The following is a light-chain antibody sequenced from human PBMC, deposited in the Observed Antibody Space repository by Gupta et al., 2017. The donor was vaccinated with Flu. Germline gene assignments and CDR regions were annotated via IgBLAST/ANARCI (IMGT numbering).Light chain of an antibody. CDR2: EVS. CDR1: SSAVSSYNY. V-gene: IGLV2-14*01. J-gene: IGLJ1*01. CDR3: SSYTRSSTRV. Sequence: QSALTQPASVSGSPGQSITISCTGTSSAVSSYNYVSWYQQHPGKAPKLLIYEVSNRPSGFSIRFSGSKSGNTASLTLSVLQAEDEADYYCSSYTRSSTRVFGTGTKVTVL.